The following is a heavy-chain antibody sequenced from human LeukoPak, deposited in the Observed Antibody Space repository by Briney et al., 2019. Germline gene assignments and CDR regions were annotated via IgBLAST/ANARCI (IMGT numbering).Heavy chain of an antibody. Sequence: GGSLRLSCAAPGSSFNAYHMNWVRQAPGKGLEWVAVISYDGSNKYYADSVKGRFTISRDNTKNTLYLQMNSLRDEDTAVYYCAKDSSSWLDYYYYGMDVWGQGTTVTVSS. CDR2: ISYDGSNK. J-gene: IGHJ6*02. V-gene: IGHV3-30*18. CDR1: GSSFNAYH. D-gene: IGHD6-13*01. CDR3: AKDSSSWLDYYYYGMDV.